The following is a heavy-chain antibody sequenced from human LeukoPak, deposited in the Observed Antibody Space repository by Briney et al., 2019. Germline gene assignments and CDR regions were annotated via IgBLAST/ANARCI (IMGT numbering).Heavy chain of an antibody. CDR2: IYSTGTT. V-gene: IGHV4-4*09. D-gene: IGHD6-19*01. Sequence: SETLSLTCTVSGGSISGYFWSWIRQPPGKGPEWIGYIYSTGTTNYSPSLSSRVTISVDTSKNQFSLKLSSVTAADTAVYYCAGVGSGWYGRDYWGQGTLVTVSS. CDR1: GGSISGYF. CDR3: AGVGSGWYGRDY. J-gene: IGHJ4*02.